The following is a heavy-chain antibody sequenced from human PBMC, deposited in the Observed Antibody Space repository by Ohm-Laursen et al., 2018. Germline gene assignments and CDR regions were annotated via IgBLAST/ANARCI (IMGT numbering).Heavy chain of an antibody. J-gene: IGHJ4*02. CDR3: AKDASAVTAYYYDH. Sequence: SLRLSCAASGFTFSTFGMSWVRQAPGKGLERVSAIDGGGGTTYYADSVKGRFTISRDNSKNTLFLQINSLRAEDTAVYYCAKDASAVTAYYYDHWGQGTLVTVSS. CDR2: IDGGGGTT. D-gene: IGHD2-21*02. CDR1: GFTFSTFG. V-gene: IGHV3-23*01.